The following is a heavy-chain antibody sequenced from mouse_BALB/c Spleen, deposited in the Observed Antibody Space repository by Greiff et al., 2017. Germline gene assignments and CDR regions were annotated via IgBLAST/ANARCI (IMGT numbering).Heavy chain of an antibody. J-gene: IGHJ4*01. CDR2: ISYSGST. V-gene: IGHV3-2*02. CDR3: ASGPAMDY. Sequence: EVHLVESGPGLVKPSQSLSLTCTVTGYSITSDYAWNWIRQFPGNKLEWMGYISYSGSTSYNPSLKSRISITRDTSKNQFFLQLNSVTTEDTATYYCASGPAMDYWGQGTSVTVSS. CDR1: GYSITSDYA.